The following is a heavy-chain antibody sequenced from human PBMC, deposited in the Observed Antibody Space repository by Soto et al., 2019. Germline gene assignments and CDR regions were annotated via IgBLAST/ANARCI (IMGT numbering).Heavy chain of an antibody. Sequence: PSETLSLTCALSGRSISSINWWCGVRQPPGKVVEWIAEIYNGGSTNYNPARNSRVTISVDKSKNQYSLKLSSVNAADTDVYYCARLVIPGGEFDYWGQGTLVTVSS. CDR3: ARLVIPGGEFDY. CDR2: IYNGGST. V-gene: IGHV4-4*02. J-gene: IGHJ4*02. D-gene: IGHD3-9*01. CDR1: GRSISSINW.